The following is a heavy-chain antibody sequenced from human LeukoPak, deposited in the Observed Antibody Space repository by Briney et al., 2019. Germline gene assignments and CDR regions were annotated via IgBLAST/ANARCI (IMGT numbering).Heavy chain of an antibody. Sequence: ASVKVSCKASGYTFTSYAMHWVRQAPGQRLEWMGWINAGNGNTKYSQKFQGRVTITRDTSASTAYMELSSLRSDDTAVYYCARVDYYDSSGVYWGQGTLVTVSS. V-gene: IGHV1-3*01. CDR2: INAGNGNT. J-gene: IGHJ4*02. CDR1: GYTFTSYA. CDR3: ARVDYYDSSGVY. D-gene: IGHD3-22*01.